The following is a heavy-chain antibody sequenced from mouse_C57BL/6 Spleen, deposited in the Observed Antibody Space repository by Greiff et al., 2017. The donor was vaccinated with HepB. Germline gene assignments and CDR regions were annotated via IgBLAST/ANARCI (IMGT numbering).Heavy chain of an antibody. J-gene: IGHJ4*01. V-gene: IGHV1-20*01. CDR1: GYSFTGYF. Sequence: EVKLQESGPELVKPGDSVKISCKASGYSFTGYFMNWVMQSHGKSLEWIGRINPYNGDTFYNQKFKGKATLTVDKSSSTAHMELRSLTSEDSAVYYCARRYGSSYDYAMDYWGQGTSVTVSS. D-gene: IGHD1-1*01. CDR2: INPYNGDT. CDR3: ARRYGSSYDYAMDY.